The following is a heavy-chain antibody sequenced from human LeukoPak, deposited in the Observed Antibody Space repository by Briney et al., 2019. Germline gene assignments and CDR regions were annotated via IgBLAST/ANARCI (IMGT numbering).Heavy chain of an antibody. CDR3: AKKAHYDAYAKYFDY. J-gene: IGHJ4*02. D-gene: IGHD4-17*01. V-gene: IGHV3-23*01. CDR2: LSDSGVYT. CDR1: GFTFSNYA. Sequence: GGSLRLSCGASGFTFSNYAITWVRQAPGKGLEWVSILSDSGVYTYYADSVKGRFTISRDNSNNMLYLQMNSLRAEDTAVYYCAKKAHYDAYAKYFDYWGQGTLVTVSS.